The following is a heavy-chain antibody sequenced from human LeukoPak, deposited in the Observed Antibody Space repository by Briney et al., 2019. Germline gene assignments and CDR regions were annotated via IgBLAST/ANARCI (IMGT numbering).Heavy chain of an antibody. V-gene: IGHV4-34*01. CDR3: ARGRGILKIFDY. J-gene: IGHJ4*02. CDR2: INHSGST. Sequence: SETLSLTCAVYGGSFIGYYWSWIRQPPGKGLEWIGEINHSGSTNYNPSLKSRVTISVDTSKNQFSLKLSSVTAADTAVYYCARGRGILKIFDYWGQGTLVTVSS. D-gene: IGHD3-9*01. CDR1: GGSFIGYY.